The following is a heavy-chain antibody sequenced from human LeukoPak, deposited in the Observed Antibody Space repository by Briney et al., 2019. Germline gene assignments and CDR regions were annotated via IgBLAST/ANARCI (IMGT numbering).Heavy chain of an antibody. CDR2: ISSGSSYI. D-gene: IGHD7-27*01. Sequence: PGGSLRLSCAASGFTFSTYSMTWVRQAPGKGLEWVSSISSGSSYIYYADSVKGRFTISRDNSKNTLYLQMSTLRAEGTAVYYCVTELGIGGFDIWGQGTMVTVSS. V-gene: IGHV3-21*01. CDR3: VTELGIGGFDI. CDR1: GFTFSTYS. J-gene: IGHJ3*02.